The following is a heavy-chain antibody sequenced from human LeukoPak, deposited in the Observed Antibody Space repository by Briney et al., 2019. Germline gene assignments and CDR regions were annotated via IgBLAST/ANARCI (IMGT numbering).Heavy chain of an antibody. V-gene: IGHV3-53*01. CDR3: ARESYGDYGDY. Sequence: PGGSLRLSCAASGFTVSSNYMSWVRQAPGKGLEWVSVIYSGGSTYYADSVKGRFTISRDNAKNSLYLQMNSLRAEDTAVYYCARESYGDYGDYWGQGTLVTVSS. J-gene: IGHJ4*02. CDR1: GFTVSSNY. D-gene: IGHD4-17*01. CDR2: IYSGGST.